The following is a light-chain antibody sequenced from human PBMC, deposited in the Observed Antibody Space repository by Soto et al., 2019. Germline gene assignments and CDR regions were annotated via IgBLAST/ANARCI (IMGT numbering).Light chain of an antibody. CDR3: AAWDDSLNGYV. V-gene: IGLV1-44*01. Sequence: QSVLTQPPSASGTPGQRVTISCSGSSSNIGGNTVNWYQQLPGTAPKLLIYSKNQRPSGVPDRFSGSKSGTSASLAISGLQSEDEADYYCAAWDDSLNGYVFGTGTKVTVL. CDR1: SSNIGGNT. J-gene: IGLJ1*01. CDR2: SKN.